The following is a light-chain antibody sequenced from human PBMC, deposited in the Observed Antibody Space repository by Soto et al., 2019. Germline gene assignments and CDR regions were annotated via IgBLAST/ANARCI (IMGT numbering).Light chain of an antibody. CDR2: GAS. Sequence: EIVLTQSPATLSLSPGERATLSCRASQRVSSSYLAWYQQKPGQAPRPLIYGASSRAIGLPDRFSGSGSGTDFTLTISRLEPEDFAVYYCQQYGSSPRTFGQGTKVEIK. CDR1: QRVSSSY. J-gene: IGKJ1*01. V-gene: IGKV3-20*01. CDR3: QQYGSSPRT.